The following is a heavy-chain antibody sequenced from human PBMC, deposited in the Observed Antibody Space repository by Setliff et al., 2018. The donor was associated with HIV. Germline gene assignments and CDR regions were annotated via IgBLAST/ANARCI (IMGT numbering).Heavy chain of an antibody. CDR1: GYTFTTYG. Sequence: GASVKVSCKASGYTFTTYGISWVRQAPGHGLEWMGWISPNFGHTNYAQNFLGRVTMTIDTPTSTAYMELRSLSSDDTAVYFCARARLQGIVTAVGPRDNCLDPWGQGTRVTVSS. J-gene: IGHJ5*02. CDR3: ARARLQGIVTAVGPRDNCLDP. V-gene: IGHV1-18*01. D-gene: IGHD3-9*01. CDR2: ISPNFGHT.